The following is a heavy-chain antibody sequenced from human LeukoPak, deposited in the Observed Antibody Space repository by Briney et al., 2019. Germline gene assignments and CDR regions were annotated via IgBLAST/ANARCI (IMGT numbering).Heavy chain of an antibody. D-gene: IGHD4-17*01. J-gene: IGHJ6*02. Sequence: PSETLSLTCAVYGGSFSGYYWSWIRQPPGKGLEWIGEINHSGSTNYNPSLKSRVTISVDTSKNQFSLKLSSVTAADTAVYYCARGSTVIVYGMDVWGQGTTVTVSS. V-gene: IGHV4-34*01. CDR3: ARGSTVIVYGMDV. CDR2: INHSGST. CDR1: GGSFSGYY.